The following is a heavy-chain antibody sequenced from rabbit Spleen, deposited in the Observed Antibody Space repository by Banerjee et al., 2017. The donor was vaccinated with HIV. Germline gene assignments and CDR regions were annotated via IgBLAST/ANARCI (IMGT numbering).Heavy chain of an antibody. V-gene: IGHV1S47*01. D-gene: IGHD6-1*01. Sequence: QEQLEETGGGLVQPGGSLKLSCKASGFDFSTYSMSWVRQAPGKGLEWIGYIVPIFGVTYYANWVNGRFTISSHNAQNTVFLQMTSLTAADTATYFCARAGYAGYGYDLWGPGTLVTVS. CDR2: IVPIFGVT. CDR1: GFDFSTYS. J-gene: IGHJ4*01. CDR3: ARAGYAGYGYDL.